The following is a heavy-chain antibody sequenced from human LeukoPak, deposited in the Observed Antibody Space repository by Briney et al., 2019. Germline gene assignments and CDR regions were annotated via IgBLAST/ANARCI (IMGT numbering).Heavy chain of an antibody. J-gene: IGHJ6*03. D-gene: IGHD3-3*01. CDR1: GFTFSGSA. CDR2: IRSKANSYAT. V-gene: IGHV3-73*01. CDR3: TSPHYDFWSGYADYYYYYMDV. Sequence: GGSLRLSCAASGFTFSGSAMHWVRQASGKGLEWVGRIRSKANSYATAYAASVKGRFTISRDDSKNTAYLQMNSLKTEDTAVYYCTSPHYDFWSGYADYYYYYMDVWGKGTTVTVSS.